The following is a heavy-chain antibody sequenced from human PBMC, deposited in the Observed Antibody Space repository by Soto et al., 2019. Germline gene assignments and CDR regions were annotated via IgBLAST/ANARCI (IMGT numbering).Heavy chain of an antibody. V-gene: IGHV6-1*01. D-gene: IGHD3-16*02. CDR2: TYYRSKWFS. CDR1: GDSVSSNSAT. CDR3: ARETLQGAVTDY. J-gene: IGHJ4*02. Sequence: SQTLSLPCAISGDSVSSNSATWNWIRQSPSRGLEWLGRTYYRSKWFSEYALSVKSRITINPDTSKNQFSLQLNSVTPEDTAVYYCARETLQGAVTDYWGQGTRVTVSS.